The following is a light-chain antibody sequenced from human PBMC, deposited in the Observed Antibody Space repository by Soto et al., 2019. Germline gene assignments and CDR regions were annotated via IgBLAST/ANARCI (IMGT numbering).Light chain of an antibody. CDR3: QQYGSSPGT. V-gene: IGKV3-20*01. CDR2: GAS. Sequence: ENVLTQSPGTLSLSPGERATLSCRASQSVTSNYLAWYQQKPGQAPRLLIYGASSRATGIPDRFTGSGSGTDFILTISRLEPEDFAVYYCQQYGSSPGTFGGGTKLESK. CDR1: QSVTSNY. J-gene: IGKJ4*01.